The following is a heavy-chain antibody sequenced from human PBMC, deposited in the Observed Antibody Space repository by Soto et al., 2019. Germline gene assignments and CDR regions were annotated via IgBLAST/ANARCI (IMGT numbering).Heavy chain of an antibody. CDR3: AKATMPMVALCYFDY. V-gene: IGHV3-23*01. D-gene: IGHD2-8*01. CDR1: GFTFSSYA. J-gene: IGHJ4*02. Sequence: EVQLLESGGGLVQPGGSLRLSCAASGFTFSSYAMSWVRQAPGKGLEWVSAISGSGGSTYYADSVKGRFTISRDNSKNTLDLQMNSLRAEDTSVYYCAKATMPMVALCYFDYWGQGTLVTVSS. CDR2: ISGSGGST.